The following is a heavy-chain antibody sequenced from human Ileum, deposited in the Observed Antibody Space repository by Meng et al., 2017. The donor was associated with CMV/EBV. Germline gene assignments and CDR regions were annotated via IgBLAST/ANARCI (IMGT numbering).Heavy chain of an antibody. V-gene: IGHV5-51*01. CDR3: ARQNYDFWSGYGWFDP. CDR2: IYPDDSDT. CDR1: GYSFTNYW. J-gene: IGHJ5*02. Sequence: GESLKISCKGSGYSFTNYWIGWVRQMPGKGLEWMGIIYPDDSDTRYSPSFQGHVTISADKSISTAYLQWSSLKASDTAIYYCARQNYDFWSGYGWFDPWGQGTLVTVSS. D-gene: IGHD3-3*01.